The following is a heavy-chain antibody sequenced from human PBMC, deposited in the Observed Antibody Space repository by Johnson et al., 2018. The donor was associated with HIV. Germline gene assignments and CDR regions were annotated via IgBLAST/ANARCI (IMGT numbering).Heavy chain of an antibody. CDR3: ARSVHDYSDYLWGRDAFDI. CDR1: GFTFSSYG. J-gene: IGHJ3*02. V-gene: IGHV3-30*03. Sequence: QVQLVESGGGLVQPGGSLRLSCAAYGFTFSSYGMAWVRQAPGKGLEWVTVISFAGVKKYYADSVKGRFTISRDNSKNTLYLQMNNLRLGDTAVYYCARSVHDYSDYLWGRDAFDIWGQGTMVIVSS. CDR2: ISFAGVKK. D-gene: IGHD4-11*01.